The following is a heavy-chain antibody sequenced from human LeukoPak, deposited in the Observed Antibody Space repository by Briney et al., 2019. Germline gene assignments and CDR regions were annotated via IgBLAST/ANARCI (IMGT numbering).Heavy chain of an antibody. Sequence: RASVKVSCTASGYTFTGYDMHWVRQAPGQELEWMGWINPNSGGTNYAQKFQGRVTMTRDTSISTAYMELSRPRSDDTAVYYCARLLRSGMDVWGQGTTVTVSS. CDR1: GYTFTGYD. CDR3: ARLLRSGMDV. CDR2: INPNSGGT. J-gene: IGHJ6*02. V-gene: IGHV1-2*02.